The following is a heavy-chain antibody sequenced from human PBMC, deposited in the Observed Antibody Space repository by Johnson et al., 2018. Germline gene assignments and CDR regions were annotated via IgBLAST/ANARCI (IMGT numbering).Heavy chain of an antibody. D-gene: IGHD5-18*01. CDR1: GFTFDAYA. V-gene: IGHV3-9*01. J-gene: IGHJ6*03. CDR2: LSWTSGSL. CDR3: AKAHRRYTSYYSSYMDV. Sequence: VQLVESGGALVQPGRTLRLACAASGFTFDAYAMHWVRQAPGRGLEWVSGLSWTSGSLGYADSLKGPFTSSRDKAKNSLYLLMNRLRAEDTDFYYCAKAHRRYTSYYSSYMDVWGKGTTVTVSS.